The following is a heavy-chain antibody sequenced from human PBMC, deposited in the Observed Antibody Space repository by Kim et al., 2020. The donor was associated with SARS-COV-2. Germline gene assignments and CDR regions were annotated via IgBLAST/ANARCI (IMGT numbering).Heavy chain of an antibody. V-gene: IGHV4-38-2*02. CDR3: ARAYFGASYYFDY. Sequence: SETLSLTCTVSGYSISSGYYWDWIRQPPGKGLEWIGSIYHSGSTYYNPSLKSRVTISVDTSKNQFSLKLTSVTAADTAVYYCARAYFGASYYFDYWGQGT. CDR1: GYSISSGYY. D-gene: IGHD3-10*01. CDR2: IYHSGST. J-gene: IGHJ4*02.